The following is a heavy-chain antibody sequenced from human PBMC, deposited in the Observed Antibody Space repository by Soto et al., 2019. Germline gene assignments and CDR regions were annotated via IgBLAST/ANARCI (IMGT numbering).Heavy chain of an antibody. J-gene: IGHJ1*01. Sequence: GGSLRLSCAASQIRFSSYEMNWVRLAPGKGLEWISYISESGDSMYYADSVKGRFALSRDNSKNTVFLQMNSLRRDDTAIYYCARRTLVTTRYFQHWGQGTQVTVSS. CDR2: ISESGDSM. V-gene: IGHV3-48*03. D-gene: IGHD4-4*01. CDR3: ARRTLVTTRYFQH. CDR1: QIRFSSYE.